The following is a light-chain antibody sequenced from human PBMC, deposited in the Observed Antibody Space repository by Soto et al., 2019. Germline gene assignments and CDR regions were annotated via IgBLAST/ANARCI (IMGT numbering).Light chain of an antibody. CDR3: QSLGTGIQV. CDR2: INYDGTH. Sequence: QSVLTQSPSASASLGASVKLTCTLSSGYSTYAIAWHQQQSEKGPRFLMKINYDGTHSKGDGFFDRFSGSSSVAERHLTISSLQSEDEADYYCQSLGTGIQVFGGGTKLTVL. J-gene: IGLJ3*02. CDR1: SGYSTYA. V-gene: IGLV4-69*01.